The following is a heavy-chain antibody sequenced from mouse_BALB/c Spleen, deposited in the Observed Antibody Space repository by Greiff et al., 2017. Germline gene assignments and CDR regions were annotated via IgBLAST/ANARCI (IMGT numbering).Heavy chain of an antibody. CDR3: NGYGNYVGWFAY. J-gene: IGHJ3*01. V-gene: IGHV14-4*02. CDR1: GFNIKDYY. CDR2: IDPENGDT. Sequence: EVQLVESGAELVRSGASVKLSCTASGFNIKDYYMHWVKQRPEQGLEWIGWIDPENGDTEYAPKFQGKATMTADTSSNTAYLQLSSLTSEDTAVYYCNGYGNYVGWFAYWGQGTLVTVSA. D-gene: IGHD2-10*02.